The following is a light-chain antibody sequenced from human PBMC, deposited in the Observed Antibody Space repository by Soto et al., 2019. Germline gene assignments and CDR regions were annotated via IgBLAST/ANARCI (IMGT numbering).Light chain of an antibody. CDR2: NVS. Sequence: ALTQPASVSGSPGQSITISCTGTSSDVGGYNYVSWYQQHPGNAPKLIISNVSIRPSGVSNRFSGSKSGNTASLTISGLQAEDEADYYCSSYTGSSIVVFGGGTKLTVL. J-gene: IGLJ2*01. CDR3: SSYTGSSIVV. CDR1: SSDVGGYNY. V-gene: IGLV2-14*03.